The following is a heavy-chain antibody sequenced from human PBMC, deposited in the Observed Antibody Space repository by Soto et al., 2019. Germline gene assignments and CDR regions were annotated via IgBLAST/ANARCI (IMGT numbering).Heavy chain of an antibody. D-gene: IGHD3-16*01. Sequence: QVQLVQSGAEVKKPGSSVKVSCKASRDTFSKYAFNWVRQAPGQGLEWMGWIIPIFGSRNYAEKFQGRVTSNADESTSTAYMELRSLRFEDKAVYYCARGETYLGVWGQGTTVTVSS. CDR3: ARGETYLGV. J-gene: IGHJ6*02. V-gene: IGHV1-69*01. CDR1: RDTFSKYA. CDR2: IIPIFGSR.